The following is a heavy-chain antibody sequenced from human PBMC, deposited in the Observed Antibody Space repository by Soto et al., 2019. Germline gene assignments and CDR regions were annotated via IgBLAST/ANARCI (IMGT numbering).Heavy chain of an antibody. J-gene: IGHJ4*02. CDR3: ARVGGTDIVVVPAEFDY. Sequence: QVQLVQSGAEVKKPGSSVKVSCKASGGSFSSYAISWVRQAPGQGLEWMGGIIPIFGTANYAQKFQGRVTITADKSTSTAYMELSSLRSEDTAVYYCARVGGTDIVVVPAEFDYWGQGTLVTVSS. CDR1: GGSFSSYA. V-gene: IGHV1-69*06. D-gene: IGHD2-2*01. CDR2: IIPIFGTA.